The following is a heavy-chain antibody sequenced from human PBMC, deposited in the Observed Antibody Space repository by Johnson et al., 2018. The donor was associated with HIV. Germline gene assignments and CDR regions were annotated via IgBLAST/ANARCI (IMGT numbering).Heavy chain of an antibody. J-gene: IGHJ3*02. CDR1: GITVSSNY. D-gene: IGHD2-8*01. CDR2: IFSVGNT. CDR3: AKGLVYADPDDAFDI. Sequence: MLLVESGGGLVQPGGSLRLSCAASGITVSSNYMSWVRQAPGKGLEWVSVIFSVGNTYYADSVKGRFTISRDNSKNTLYLQMNSLRAEDTAVYYCAKGLVYADPDDAFDIWGQGTTVIVSS. V-gene: IGHV3-66*02.